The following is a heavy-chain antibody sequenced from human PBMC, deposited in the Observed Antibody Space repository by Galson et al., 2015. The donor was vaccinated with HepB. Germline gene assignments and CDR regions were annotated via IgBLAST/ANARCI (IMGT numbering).Heavy chain of an antibody. CDR2: ITSGSSYI. V-gene: IGHV3-21*01. J-gene: IGHJ1*01. CDR1: GFTFSRYS. CDR3: ARDSNPKYYDFWSGSYAFQH. Sequence: SLRLSCAASGFTFSRYSLNWVRQAPGKGLEWVSSITSGSSYIHYADSVKGRFTISRDDAKNSLFLQMNSLRAEDTAVYFCARDSNPKYYDFWSGSYAFQHWGQGTLVTVSS. D-gene: IGHD3-3*01.